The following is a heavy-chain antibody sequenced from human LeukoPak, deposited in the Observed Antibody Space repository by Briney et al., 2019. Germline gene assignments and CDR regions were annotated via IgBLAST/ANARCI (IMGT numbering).Heavy chain of an antibody. Sequence: GGSLRLSCAAPGFTFSSYAMSWVRQAPGKGLEWVSAISGSGGSTYYADSVKGRFTISRDNSKNTLYLQMNSLRAEDTAVYYCAKDALDYDFWSGYYSSPVRDAFDIWGQGTMVTVSS. J-gene: IGHJ3*02. V-gene: IGHV3-23*01. D-gene: IGHD3-3*01. CDR3: AKDALDYDFWSGYYSSPVRDAFDI. CDR2: ISGSGGST. CDR1: GFTFSSYA.